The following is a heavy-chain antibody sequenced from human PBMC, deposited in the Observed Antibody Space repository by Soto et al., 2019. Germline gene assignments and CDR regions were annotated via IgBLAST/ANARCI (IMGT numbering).Heavy chain of an antibody. J-gene: IGHJ3*02. CDR1: GFTFSSYG. Sequence: QVQLVESGGGVVQPGRSLRLSCAASGFTFSSYGMHWVRQAPGKGLEWVAVISYYGSNKYYADSVKGRFTISRDNSKNTLYLQMNSLRDEDTAVYYCAKAVDIVAKREDAFDIWGQGTMVTVSS. D-gene: IGHD5-12*01. CDR3: AKAVDIVAKREDAFDI. CDR2: ISYYGSNK. V-gene: IGHV3-30*18.